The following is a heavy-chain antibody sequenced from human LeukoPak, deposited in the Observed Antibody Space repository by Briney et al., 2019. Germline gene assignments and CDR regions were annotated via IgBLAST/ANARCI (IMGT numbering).Heavy chain of an antibody. D-gene: IGHD3-10*01. CDR1: GFTFGTYA. V-gene: IGHV3-23*01. J-gene: IGHJ5*02. CDR3: AKDAVRGSGRINWFDP. Sequence: QPGGSLRLSCAISGFTFGTYAMTWVRQAPGKGLEWVSGITGIGGNTYYADSVKGRFTISRDNSKNTLYLQMNSLRAEDTAAYYCAKDAVRGSGRINWFDPWGQGTLVTVSS. CDR2: ITGIGGNT.